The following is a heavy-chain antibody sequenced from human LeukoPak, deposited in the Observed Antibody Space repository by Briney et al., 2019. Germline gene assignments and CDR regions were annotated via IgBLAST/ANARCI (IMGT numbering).Heavy chain of an antibody. J-gene: IGHJ4*02. CDR1: GGSIGSYY. CDR2: IYYSGST. CDR3: ARAMVDYYGSGSYYTSFDY. D-gene: IGHD3-10*01. V-gene: IGHV4-59*01. Sequence: SETLSLTCTVSGGSIGSYYWSWIRQPPGKGLEWIGYIYYSGSTNYNPSLKSRVTISVDTSKNQFSLKLSSVTAADTAVYYCARAMVDYYGSGSYYTSFDYWGQGTLVTVSS.